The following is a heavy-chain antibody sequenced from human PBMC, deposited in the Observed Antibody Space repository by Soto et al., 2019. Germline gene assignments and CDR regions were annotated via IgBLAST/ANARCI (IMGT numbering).Heavy chain of an antibody. CDR2: INSDGSTP. D-gene: IGHD6-19*01. CDR3: ARLPGYSTGWTPFDF. V-gene: IGHV3-74*01. Sequence: HPGGSLRLSCAASGFTFSNYWMHWVRQAPGKGLVWVSRINSDGSTPSHADSVKGRFTISRDNAKNTLYLQMNSLRAEDTAVYYCARLPGYSTGWTPFDFWGQGTQVTVSS. J-gene: IGHJ4*02. CDR1: GFTFSNYW.